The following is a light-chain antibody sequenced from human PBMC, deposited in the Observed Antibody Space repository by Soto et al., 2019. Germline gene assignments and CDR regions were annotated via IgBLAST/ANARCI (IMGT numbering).Light chain of an antibody. Sequence: QSVLTQPPSASGTPGQRVTISCSGSSSNIGNNTVNWYQHLPGTAPKLLIYNNNQRPSGVPDRFSGSRFGTSASLAISGLQSEDEADYYCAAWDDSLNGVFGGGTKVTVL. J-gene: IGLJ3*02. CDR2: NNN. CDR1: SSNIGNNT. CDR3: AAWDDSLNGV. V-gene: IGLV1-44*01.